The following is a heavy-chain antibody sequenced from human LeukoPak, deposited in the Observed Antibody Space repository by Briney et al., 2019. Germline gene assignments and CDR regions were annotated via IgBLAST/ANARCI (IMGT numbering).Heavy chain of an antibody. CDR3: AREIELAVAANGFDY. J-gene: IGHJ4*02. CDR2: ISSSSSYI. CDR1: GFTFSSYS. D-gene: IGHD6-19*01. V-gene: IGHV3-21*01. Sequence: GGSLRLSCAASGFTFSSYSMNWVRQAPGKGLEWVSSISSSSSYIYYADSVKGRFTISRDNAKNSLYLQMNSLRAEDTAVYYCAREIELAVAANGFDYWGQGTLVTVSS.